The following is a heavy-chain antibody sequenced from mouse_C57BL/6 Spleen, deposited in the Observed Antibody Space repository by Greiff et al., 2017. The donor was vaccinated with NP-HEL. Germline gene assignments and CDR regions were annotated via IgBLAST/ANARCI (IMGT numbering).Heavy chain of an antibody. Sequence: EVQGVESGGGLVQPGGSLKLSCAASGFTFSDYYMYWVRQTPEKRLEWVAYISNGGGSTYYPDTVKGRFTISRDNAKNTLYLQMSRLKSEDTAMYYCASPSTVEAWFAYWGQGTLVTVSA. V-gene: IGHV5-12*01. J-gene: IGHJ3*01. CDR1: GFTFSDYY. D-gene: IGHD1-1*01. CDR2: ISNGGGST. CDR3: ASPSTVEAWFAY.